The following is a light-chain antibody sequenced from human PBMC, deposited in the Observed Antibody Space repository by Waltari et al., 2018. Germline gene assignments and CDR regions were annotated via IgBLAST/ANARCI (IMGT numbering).Light chain of an antibody. J-gene: IGKJ4*01. CDR3: QQRADWPLT. V-gene: IGKV3-11*01. Sequence: EIVLTQSPGTLSLSPGARANLSCRASQSVTRYLAWYQQKPGLAPRLLIYDTSNRATGNPARFIGSGSGTDFSLTITSLESGDCAVYYCQQRADWPLTFGGGTKVEIK. CDR1: QSVTRY. CDR2: DTS.